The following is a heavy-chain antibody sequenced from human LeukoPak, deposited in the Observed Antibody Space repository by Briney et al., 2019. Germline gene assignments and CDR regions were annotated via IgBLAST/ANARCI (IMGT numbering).Heavy chain of an antibody. Sequence: SVKVSCKASGGTFSSYAISWVRQAPGQGLEWMGGIIPIFGTANYAQKFQGRVTITADKSTSTAYMELSSLRSEDTAVYYCAGAALRFLEWLLVFDYWGQGTLVTVSS. CDR2: IIPIFGTA. CDR1: GGTFSSYA. CDR3: AGAALRFLEWLLVFDY. V-gene: IGHV1-69*06. J-gene: IGHJ4*02. D-gene: IGHD3-3*01.